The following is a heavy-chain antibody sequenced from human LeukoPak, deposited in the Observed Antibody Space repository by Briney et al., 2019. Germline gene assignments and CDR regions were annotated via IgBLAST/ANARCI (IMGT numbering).Heavy chain of an antibody. CDR1: GFTFSSYS. Sequence: GGSLRLSCAASGFTFSSYSMTWVRQAPGKGLEWVSSISSSSSYIYYADSVKGRFTISRDNAKNSLYLQMNSLRAEDTAVYYCARDYGDYVLEWYFDLWGRGTLVTVSS. CDR2: ISSSSSYI. D-gene: IGHD4-17*01. V-gene: IGHV3-21*04. CDR3: ARDYGDYVLEWYFDL. J-gene: IGHJ2*01.